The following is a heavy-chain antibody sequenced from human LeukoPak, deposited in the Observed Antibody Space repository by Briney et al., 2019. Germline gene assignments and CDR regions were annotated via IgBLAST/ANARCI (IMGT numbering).Heavy chain of an antibody. V-gene: IGHV3-21*01. D-gene: IGHD6-13*01. CDR2: LSSSSTYV. CDR1: GFTFSSYS. Sequence: GGSLRLSCAYSGFTFSSYSMNWVRQAPGKGLEWVSSLSSSSTYVYYADSVKGRFTISRDNAKNSLYLQMSSLRAEDTAVYYCARVGGSSWPYYFDYWGQGTLVTVSS. J-gene: IGHJ4*02. CDR3: ARVGGSSWPYYFDY.